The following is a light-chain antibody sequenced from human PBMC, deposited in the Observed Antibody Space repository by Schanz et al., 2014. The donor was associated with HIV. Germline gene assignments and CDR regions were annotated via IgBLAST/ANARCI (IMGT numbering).Light chain of an antibody. CDR2: DVS. V-gene: IGLV2-14*03. CDR1: SSDVGGYDF. J-gene: IGLJ2*01. Sequence: QSALTQPASVSGSPGQSITISCTGTSSDVGGYDFVSWYQQHPGKAPKVMIYDVSKRPSGVPDRFSGSKSGNTASLTVSGLQAEDEADYYCSSYAGTSTVVVLGGGTKLTVL. CDR3: SSYAGTSTVVV.